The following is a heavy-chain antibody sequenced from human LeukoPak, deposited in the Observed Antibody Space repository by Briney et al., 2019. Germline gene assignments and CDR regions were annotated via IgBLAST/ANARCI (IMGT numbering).Heavy chain of an antibody. CDR3: ARDGSGSYLNWFDP. Sequence: SETLSLTCTVSGGSISSYYWNWIRQPPGKGLEWIGHTYNSGSTNYNPSLKSRVTISVDTSKNQFSLKLTSVTAANTAVYYCARDGSGSYLNWFDPWGQGTLVTVSS. CDR1: GGSISSYY. J-gene: IGHJ5*02. CDR2: TYNSGST. D-gene: IGHD3-10*01. V-gene: IGHV4-59*01.